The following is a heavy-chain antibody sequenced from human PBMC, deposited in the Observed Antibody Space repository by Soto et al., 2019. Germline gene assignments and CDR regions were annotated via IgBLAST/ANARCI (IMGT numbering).Heavy chain of an antibody. CDR1: GIPVSSNY. V-gene: IGHV3-53*04. Sequence: EVQLVESGGGLVQPGGSLRLSCAASGIPVSSNYMTWVRQVPGKGLEWVSVLHSGGDTYYANSVKGRFTISRHDSTNTLFLQMNSLTPEDTAVYYCARDGPYYYASRMDVWGQGTTVTVSS. D-gene: IGHD3-10*01. J-gene: IGHJ6*02. CDR2: LHSGGDT. CDR3: ARDGPYYYASRMDV.